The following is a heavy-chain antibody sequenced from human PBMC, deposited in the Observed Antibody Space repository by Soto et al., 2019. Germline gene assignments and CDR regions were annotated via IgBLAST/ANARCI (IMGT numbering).Heavy chain of an antibody. Sequence: EVQLVESGGVVVQPGGSLRLSCAASGFTFDDYTMHWVRQAPGKGLEWVSLISWDGGSTYYADSVKGRFTISRDNSKNSLYLQMNSLRTEDTALYYCAKAGKTHYYILTGYYEEGFDYWGQGTLVTVSS. CDR1: GFTFDDYT. V-gene: IGHV3-43*01. CDR3: AKAGKTHYYILTGYYEEGFDY. CDR2: ISWDGGST. D-gene: IGHD3-9*01. J-gene: IGHJ4*02.